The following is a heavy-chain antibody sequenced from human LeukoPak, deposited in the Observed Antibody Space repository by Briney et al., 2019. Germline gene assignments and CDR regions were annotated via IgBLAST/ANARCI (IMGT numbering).Heavy chain of an antibody. CDR1: GGSFSGYY. CDR2: INHSGST. D-gene: IGHD3-10*01. J-gene: IGHJ2*01. Sequence: PSETLSLTCAVYGGSFSGYYWSWIRQPPGKGLEWIGEINHSGSTSYNPSLKSRVTISVDTSKNQFSLKLSSVTAADTAVYYCARKGDTGSIWYFDLWGRGTLVTVSS. CDR3: ARKGDTGSIWYFDL. V-gene: IGHV4-34*01.